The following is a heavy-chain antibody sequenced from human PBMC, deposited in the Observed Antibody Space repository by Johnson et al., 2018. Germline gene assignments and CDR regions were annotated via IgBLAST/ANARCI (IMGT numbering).Heavy chain of an antibody. V-gene: IGHV3-73*02. J-gene: IGHJ1*01. D-gene: IGHD1-26*01. CDR2: IRSKANNYAI. Sequence: EVQLVESGGGLVQPGGSLKLSCAASGFSFSGSPMHWVRQASGKGLEWVGRIRSKANNYAIAYGASVKGRFTISRDDSKNTAYLQMNSLKTEDTAVYYCTRSDYSGTYFRWGQGTRVTVSS. CDR3: TRSDYSGTYFR. CDR1: GFSFSGSP.